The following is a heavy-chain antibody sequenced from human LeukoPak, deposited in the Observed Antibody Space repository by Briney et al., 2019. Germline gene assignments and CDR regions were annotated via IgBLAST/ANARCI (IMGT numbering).Heavy chain of an antibody. J-gene: IGHJ5*02. D-gene: IGHD2-21*02. V-gene: IGHV4-38-2*02. CDR2: IYHSGST. CDR1: GYSISSGCY. Sequence: SETLSLTCTVSGYSISSGCYWGWIRQPPGKGLEWIGSIYHSGSTFYIPSLKSRVTLSVDTSKNQFSLKLTSVTAADTAVYYCARVVTNWFDPWGQGTLVTVSS. CDR3: ARVVTNWFDP.